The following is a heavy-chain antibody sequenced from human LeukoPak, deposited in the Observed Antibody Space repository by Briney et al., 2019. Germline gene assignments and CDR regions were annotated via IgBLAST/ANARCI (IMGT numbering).Heavy chain of an antibody. CDR1: GGSISSSSYH. J-gene: IGHJ4*02. CDR3: ARGMYAVDGYITPPNYYFDY. Sequence: PSETLSLTCTVSGGSISSSSYHWGWIRQPPGKGLEWIGNMYYSGSTYYNPSLKGRVTISVDTSKNQFSLKLSSVTAADTAVYYCARGMYAVDGYITPPNYYFDYWGQGTLVTVSS. D-gene: IGHD5-12*01. CDR2: MYYSGST. V-gene: IGHV4-39*01.